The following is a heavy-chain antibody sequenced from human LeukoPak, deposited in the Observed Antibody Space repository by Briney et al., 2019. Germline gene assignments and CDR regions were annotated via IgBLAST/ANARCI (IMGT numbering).Heavy chain of an antibody. CDR3: TRESGAFSPFGF. J-gene: IGHJ4*02. CDR1: GGSILTTNW. CDR2: VHLSGAS. D-gene: IGHD1-26*01. Sequence: SETLSLTCAVSGGSILTTNWWSWVRQPPGKGLEWIGEVHLSGASNYNPSLNSRVNMSIDTSKNQLYMELTSVTASDTSIYYCTRESGAFSPFGFWGKGNLVTVSS. V-gene: IGHV4-4*02.